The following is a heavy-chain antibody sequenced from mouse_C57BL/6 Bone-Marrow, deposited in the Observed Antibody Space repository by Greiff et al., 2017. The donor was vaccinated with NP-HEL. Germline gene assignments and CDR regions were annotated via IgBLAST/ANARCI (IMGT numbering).Heavy chain of an antibody. D-gene: IGHD2-1*01. CDR1: GYTFTSYW. V-gene: IGHV1-64*01. J-gene: IGHJ3*01. CDR3: ARAEGVTPFAY. Sequence: VQQQQPGAELVKPGASVKLSCKASGYTFTSYWMHWVKQRPGQGLEWIGMIHPNSGSTNYNEKFKSKATLTVDKSSSTAYMQLSSLTSEDSAVYYCARAEGVTPFAYWGQGTLVTVSA. CDR2: IHPNSGST.